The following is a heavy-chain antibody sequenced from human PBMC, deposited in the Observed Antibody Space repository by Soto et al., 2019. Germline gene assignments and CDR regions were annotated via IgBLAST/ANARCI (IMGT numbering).Heavy chain of an antibody. J-gene: IGHJ6*03. CDR2: VNHSQSS. V-gene: IGHV4-34*01. Sequence: QVQLQQWGAGLLKPSETLSLTCAVYGGSFSGSYWSWIRQPPGKGLEWIGEVNHSQSSNYNPSLTSRVTLSLDTSKNHISLKLTSVTAADTGVYYCARGLTAVEKNNMDVWGKGTTVTVSS. CDR3: ARGLTAVEKNNMDV. CDR1: GGSFSGSY.